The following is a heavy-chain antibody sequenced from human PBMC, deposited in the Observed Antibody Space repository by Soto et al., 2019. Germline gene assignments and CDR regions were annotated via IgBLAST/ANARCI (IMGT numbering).Heavy chain of an antibody. CDR2: INAGNGNT. V-gene: IGHV1-3*01. CDR3: ARDRSXDFWSGPAGTYYYYGMDV. Sequence: GASVKVSCKASGYTFTSYAMHWVRQAPGQRLEWMGWINAGNGNTKYSQKFQGRVTITRDTSASTAYMELSSLRSEDTAVYYCARDRSXDFWSGPAGTYYYYGMDVWGQGTTVTVS. J-gene: IGHJ6*02. CDR1: GYTFTSYA. D-gene: IGHD3-3*01.